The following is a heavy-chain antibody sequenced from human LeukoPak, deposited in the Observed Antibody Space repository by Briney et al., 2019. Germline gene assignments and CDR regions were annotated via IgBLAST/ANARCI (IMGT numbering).Heavy chain of an antibody. Sequence: GGSLRLSCAASGFTFSSYAMSWVRQAPGKGLEWVSGISGSGGSTYYADSVKGRFTISRDNSKNTLYLQMNSLRAEDTAVYYCAKKVEVVPAAIPGQDYWGQGTLVTVSS. CDR2: ISGSGGST. D-gene: IGHD2-2*02. CDR3: AKKVEVVPAAIPGQDY. J-gene: IGHJ4*02. V-gene: IGHV3-23*01. CDR1: GFTFSSYA.